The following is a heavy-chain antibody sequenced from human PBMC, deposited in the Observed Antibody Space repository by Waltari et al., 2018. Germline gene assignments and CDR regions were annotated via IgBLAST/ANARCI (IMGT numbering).Heavy chain of an antibody. V-gene: IGHV4-59*08. CDR3: ARRDIVLGWFDP. CDR1: GGSISSYY. D-gene: IGHD2-8*01. Sequence: QVQLQESGPGLVKPSETLSLTCTVSGGSISSYYWSWIRQPPGKGLEWIGYIYYSGSTNYNPSRKSRVTISVDTSKNQFSLKLSSVTAADTAVYYCARRDIVLGWFDPWGQGTLVTVSS. J-gene: IGHJ5*02. CDR2: IYYSGST.